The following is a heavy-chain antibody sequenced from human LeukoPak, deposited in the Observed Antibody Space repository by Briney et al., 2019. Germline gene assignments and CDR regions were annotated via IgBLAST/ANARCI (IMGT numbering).Heavy chain of an antibody. CDR2: INPSGTTT. V-gene: IGHV1-46*01. Sequence: GASVKVSCKASGYTFTTHYMHWVRQAPGQGLEWMGLINPSGTTTNYAQKFQGRVTMTRNTSISTAYMELSSLRSEDTAAYYCARGRSITMVRVNWFDPWGQGTLVTVSS. J-gene: IGHJ5*02. D-gene: IGHD3-10*01. CDR1: GYTFTTHY. CDR3: ARGRSITMVRVNWFDP.